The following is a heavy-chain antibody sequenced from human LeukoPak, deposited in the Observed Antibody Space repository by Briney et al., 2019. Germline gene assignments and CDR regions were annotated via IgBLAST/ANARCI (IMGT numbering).Heavy chain of an antibody. CDR2: ISSSNSYI. CDR1: GFTFSSYS. Sequence: GGSLRVSCAASGFTFSSYSMNWVRQAPGKGLDWVSSISSSNSYIYYADSVKGRFTIHRENAKISLYVQMKSPRAEDVAVYYCARDSEDVWGKGPTVTVSS. J-gene: IGHJ6*04. CDR3: ARDSEDV. V-gene: IGHV3-21*03.